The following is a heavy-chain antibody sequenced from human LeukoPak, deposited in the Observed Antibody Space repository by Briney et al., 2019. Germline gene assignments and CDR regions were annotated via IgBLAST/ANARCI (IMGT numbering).Heavy chain of an antibody. CDR3: ARVRRSGGFLDI. J-gene: IGHJ3*02. CDR2: INHSGST. D-gene: IGHD6-25*01. CDR1: DGSFSDHY. V-gene: IGHV4-34*01. Sequence: PSETLSLTCAVYDGSFSDHYWSWIRQPPGKGLEWIGEINHSGSTNYNPSLRSRVTISVDTSKNQFSLKLRSVTAADTAVYYCARVRRSGGFLDIWGQGTMVTVS.